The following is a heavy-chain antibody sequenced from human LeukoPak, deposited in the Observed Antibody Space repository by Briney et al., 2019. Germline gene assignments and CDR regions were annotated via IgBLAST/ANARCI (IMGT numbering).Heavy chain of an antibody. J-gene: IGHJ5*02. D-gene: IGHD2-21*01. Sequence: ASVKLSCKASGYPFTTYGFIWVRQAPGLGLEWMGWISANNGNTKYGQKFQGRVTMTTDTTTETAYMELSSLRSDDTAIYYCARTVGDRADPWGQGSLVTVSS. V-gene: IGHV1-18*01. CDR3: ARTVGDRADP. CDR2: ISANNGNT. CDR1: GYPFTTYG.